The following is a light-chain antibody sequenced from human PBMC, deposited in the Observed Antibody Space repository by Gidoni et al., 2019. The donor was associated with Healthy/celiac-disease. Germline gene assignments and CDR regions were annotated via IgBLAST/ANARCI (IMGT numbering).Light chain of an antibody. J-gene: IGKJ2*01. V-gene: IGKV2-30*01. CDR1: QSLVYSDGNTS. CDR3: MQGTHWPYT. Sequence: DVVMTQSPLSLPVTLGQPASISCRSSQSLVYSDGNTSLNWFQQRPGQSPRRLIYKVSNRDSGVPDRFSGSGSGTDFTLKISRVEAEDVGVYYCMQGTHWPYTFXXXTKLEIK. CDR2: KVS.